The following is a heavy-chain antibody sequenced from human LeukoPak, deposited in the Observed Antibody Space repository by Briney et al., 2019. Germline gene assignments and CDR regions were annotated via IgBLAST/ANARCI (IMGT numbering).Heavy chain of an antibody. CDR1: GFTFSSYS. CDR3: ARDMEMATISGFDY. CDR2: ISSSSSYI. Sequence: GGPLRLSCAASGFTFSSYSMNWVRQAPGKGLEWVSSISSSSSYIYYADSVKGRFTISRDNAKNSLYLQMNSLRAEDTAVYYCARDMEMATISGFDYWGQGTLVTVSS. J-gene: IGHJ4*02. D-gene: IGHD5-12*01. V-gene: IGHV3-21*01.